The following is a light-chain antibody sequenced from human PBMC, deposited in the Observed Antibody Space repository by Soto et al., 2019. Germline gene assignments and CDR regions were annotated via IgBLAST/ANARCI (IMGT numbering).Light chain of an antibody. Sequence: DIQMTQSPSSVSASVGDRVTITCRASQGISGWLAWYQQKPGKAPKLLIYGASTLQSGVPSRFSGTGSGTDFTLTISGLXXXXXXXYYCQQTNSFPLTFGQGTRLEIK. J-gene: IGKJ5*01. CDR1: QGISGW. CDR3: QQTNSFPLT. CDR2: GAS. V-gene: IGKV1-12*01.